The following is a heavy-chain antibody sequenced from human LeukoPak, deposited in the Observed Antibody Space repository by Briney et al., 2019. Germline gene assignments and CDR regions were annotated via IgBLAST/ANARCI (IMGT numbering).Heavy chain of an antibody. CDR3: ARDEPDY. CDR1: GFTFTDYW. V-gene: IGHV3-7*01. J-gene: IGHJ4*02. Sequence: GGSLRLSCAASGFTFTDYWMTWVRQAPGKGLESVANIKQDGSVKYYVDSVKGRFTISRDNPQNSLYLQMNSLRAEDTAVYYCARDEPDYWGQGTLVTVSS. CDR2: IKQDGSVK.